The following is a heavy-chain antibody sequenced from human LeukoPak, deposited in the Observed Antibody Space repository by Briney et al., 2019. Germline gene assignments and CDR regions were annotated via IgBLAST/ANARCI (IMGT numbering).Heavy chain of an antibody. V-gene: IGHV4-34*01. CDR3: ARRTRMTTRALGA. CDR2: INHSGST. J-gene: IGHJ5*02. Sequence: SGTLSLTCAVYGGSFSGYYWSWIRQPPGKGLEWIGEINHSGSTNYNPSLKSRVTISVDTSKNQLSLKLSSVTAADRAVYYWARRTRMTTRALGAWGQGTLVTVSS. CDR1: GGSFSGYY. D-gene: IGHD4-17*01.